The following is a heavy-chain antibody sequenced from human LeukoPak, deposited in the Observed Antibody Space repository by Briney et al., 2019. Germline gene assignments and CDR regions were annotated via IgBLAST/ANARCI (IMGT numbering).Heavy chain of an antibody. V-gene: IGHV3-33*01. D-gene: IGHD1-1*01. CDR3: ARWGGTRQYYFDY. Sequence: PGRSLRLSCAVSGFIFSDYGFHWVRQAPGKGLEWVAVTRFDGRIKQYADSMNDRFNIYSDDSKNTRSLQTNFLKSDDMAVYYCARWGGTRQYYFDYWGQGTLVTVSS. CDR2: TRFDGRIK. CDR1: GFIFSDYG. J-gene: IGHJ4*02.